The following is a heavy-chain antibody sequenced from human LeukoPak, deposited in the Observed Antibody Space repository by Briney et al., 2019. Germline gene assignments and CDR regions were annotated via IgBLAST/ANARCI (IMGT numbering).Heavy chain of an antibody. Sequence: SETLSLTCAVYGGSFSGYYWSWIRQPPGKGLEWIGEINHSGSTNYNPSLKSRVTISVDTSKNQFSLKLSSVTAADTAVYYCARARGIQLWLSNYWGQGTLVTVSS. V-gene: IGHV4-34*01. D-gene: IGHD5-18*01. CDR2: INHSGST. CDR3: ARARGIQLWLSNY. J-gene: IGHJ4*02. CDR1: GGSFSGYY.